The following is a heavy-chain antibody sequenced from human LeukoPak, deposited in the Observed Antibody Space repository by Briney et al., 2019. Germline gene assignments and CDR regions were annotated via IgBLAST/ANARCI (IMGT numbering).Heavy chain of an antibody. Sequence: SETLSLTCAVYGGSFRGYYWSWIRQTPGKGLERIGEINHSGTTNYNPSLRSRVTISIDTSKNQFSLNLSSVTAADTAVYYCAEAGYYDSSGHYYFDYWGQGTLVTVSS. CDR2: INHSGTT. D-gene: IGHD3-22*01. V-gene: IGHV4-34*01. CDR1: GGSFRGYY. CDR3: AEAGYYDSSGHYYFDY. J-gene: IGHJ4*02.